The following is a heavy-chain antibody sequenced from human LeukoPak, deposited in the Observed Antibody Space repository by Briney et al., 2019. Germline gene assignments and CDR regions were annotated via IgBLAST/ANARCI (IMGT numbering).Heavy chain of an antibody. J-gene: IGHJ4*02. V-gene: IGHV4-34*01. CDR1: GGSFSGYC. D-gene: IGHD6-6*01. CDR3: ARGLAARPFDY. Sequence: SETLSLTCAVYGGSFSGYCWSWIRQPPGKGLEWIGEINHSGSTNYNPSLESRVTISVDTSKNQFSLKLSSVTAADTAVYYCARGLAARPFDYWGQGTLVTVSS. CDR2: INHSGST.